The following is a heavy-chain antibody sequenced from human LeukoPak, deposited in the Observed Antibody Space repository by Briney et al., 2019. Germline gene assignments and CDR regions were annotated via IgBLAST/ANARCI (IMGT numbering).Heavy chain of an antibody. J-gene: IGHJ4*02. D-gene: IGHD3-16*01. CDR3: AIHVSLGGLDY. Sequence: GESLKIYCKGSGYSFTNYWIGWVRQMPGKGLEWMGIIYPGDSDTRYSPSFQGQVTISADKSISTAYLQWSSLKASDTAMNYCAIHVSLGGLDYWGQGTLATVSS. CDR2: IYPGDSDT. V-gene: IGHV5-51*01. CDR1: GYSFTNYW.